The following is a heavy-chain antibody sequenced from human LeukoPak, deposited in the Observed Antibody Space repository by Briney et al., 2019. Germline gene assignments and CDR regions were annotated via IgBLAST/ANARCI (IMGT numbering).Heavy chain of an antibody. J-gene: IGHJ4*02. Sequence: PSETLSLTCTVSGGSINSRSDYWGWTRQPPGKGLEWIGSIYYSGSTHYNPSLKSRVTMSIDTSKNQFSLRLSSVTAADTAVYYCARRPGEYGGNDFDYWGQGTLVTVSS. CDR2: IYYSGST. D-gene: IGHD4/OR15-4a*01. V-gene: IGHV4-39*01. CDR3: ARRPGEYGGNDFDY. CDR1: GGSINSRSDY.